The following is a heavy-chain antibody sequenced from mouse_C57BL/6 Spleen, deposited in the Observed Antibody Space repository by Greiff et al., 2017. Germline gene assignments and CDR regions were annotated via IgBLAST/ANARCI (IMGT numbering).Heavy chain of an antibody. D-gene: IGHD1-1*01. J-gene: IGHJ4*01. V-gene: IGHV2-5*01. CDR2: IWSGGST. CDR3: AAPITTVVGNARDY. Sequence: QVQLQQSGPGLVQPSQSLSITCPVSGFSLTSYGVHWVRQSPGKGLEWLGVIWSGGSTDYTAAFMSRLSNNKDNSKIQVFIKMNSLQADDTAIYYCAAPITTVVGNARDYWGQGTSVTVSA. CDR1: GFSLTSYG.